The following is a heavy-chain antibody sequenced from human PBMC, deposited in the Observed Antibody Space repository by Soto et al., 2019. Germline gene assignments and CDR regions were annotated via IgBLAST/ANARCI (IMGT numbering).Heavy chain of an antibody. CDR1: GYTFTSYY. D-gene: IGHD3-22*01. Sequence: ASVKVSCNASGYTFTSYYMHWVRQAPGQGLEWMGIINPSGGSTSYAQKFQGRVTMTRDTSTSTVYMELSSLRSEDTAVYYCARVPYYSTDYYFYGMAVWGQRTKGTVAS. V-gene: IGHV1-46*01. CDR3: ARVPYYSTDYYFYGMAV. J-gene: IGHJ6*01. CDR2: INPSGGST.